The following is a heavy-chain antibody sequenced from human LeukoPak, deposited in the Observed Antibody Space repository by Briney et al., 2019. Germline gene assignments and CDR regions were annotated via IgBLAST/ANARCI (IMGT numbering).Heavy chain of an antibody. Sequence: GGSLRLSCAASGFIFSSYGMHWGRQAPGRGLEWVAFIRYDGSNKYYADSVRGRFTISRDDSTDTLYLQMNSLRGDDTAVYYCAKGSGYYTYNWFDPWGQGTLVTVSS. V-gene: IGHV3-30*02. CDR3: AKGSGYYTYNWFDP. CDR2: IRYDGSNK. D-gene: IGHD3-3*01. J-gene: IGHJ5*02. CDR1: GFIFSSYG.